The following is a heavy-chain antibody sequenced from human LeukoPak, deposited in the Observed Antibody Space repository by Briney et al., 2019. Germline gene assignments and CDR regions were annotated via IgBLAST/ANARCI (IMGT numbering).Heavy chain of an antibody. V-gene: IGHV1-2*02. CDR2: INPNSGGT. Sequence: ASVKVSCKASGYTFTGYYIHWVRQAPGQGLEWMGWINPNSGGTNYAQKFQGRVTTTRDTSISTVYMELSRLRSDDTAVYYCARGWINWFDPWGQGTLVTVSS. CDR3: ARGWINWFDP. J-gene: IGHJ5*02. D-gene: IGHD1-1*01. CDR1: GYTFTGYY.